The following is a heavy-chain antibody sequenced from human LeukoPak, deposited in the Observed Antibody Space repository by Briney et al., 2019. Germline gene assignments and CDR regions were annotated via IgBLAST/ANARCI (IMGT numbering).Heavy chain of an antibody. D-gene: IGHD1-14*01. CDR2: IYHSGST. CDR3: TRTITAVGSNYFDY. V-gene: IGHV4-30-2*01. CDR1: GGSISSVNYY. J-gene: IGHJ4*02. Sequence: SETLSLTCTVSGGSISSVNYYRRWSRQPPGKGLEWGGYIYHSGSTYYNPSLKSRVTISVDRSKNQFSLKLSSVTAADTGMYFCTRTITAVGSNYFDYWGQGTLVTVSS.